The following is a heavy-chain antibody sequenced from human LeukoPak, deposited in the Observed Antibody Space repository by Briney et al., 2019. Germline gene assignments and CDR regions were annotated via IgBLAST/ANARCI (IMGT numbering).Heavy chain of an antibody. CDR2: MNPRSGNT. D-gene: IGHD2-2*01. V-gene: IGHV1-8*03. J-gene: IGHJ5*02. CDR3: ARVGLEYQLLFSQQSWFDP. Sequence: GSVKVSCKASGYTFTSYDMNWVRQAPGQGLEGMGWMNPRSGNTDCAEKVQGRVTITRNTSISTAYMELSSLRSEDTAVYYWARVGLEYQLLFSQQSWFDPWGQGTLVTVSS. CDR1: GYTFTSYD.